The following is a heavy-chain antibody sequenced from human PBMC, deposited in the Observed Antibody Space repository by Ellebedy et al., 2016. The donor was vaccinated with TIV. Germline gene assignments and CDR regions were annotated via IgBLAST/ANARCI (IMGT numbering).Heavy chain of an antibody. D-gene: IGHD2-2*01. CDR1: GFTVRGNH. V-gene: IGHV3-53*01. CDR2: IYNGDYT. Sequence: GESLKISCAASGFTVRGNHMAWVRQAPGKGLEWVSLIYNGDYTYYTDSVKGRFTISRDNFKNTLYRQMNSLRAEDTAMYYCARDWGYEVTDWGQGTLVTVSS. J-gene: IGHJ4*02. CDR3: ARDWGYEVTD.